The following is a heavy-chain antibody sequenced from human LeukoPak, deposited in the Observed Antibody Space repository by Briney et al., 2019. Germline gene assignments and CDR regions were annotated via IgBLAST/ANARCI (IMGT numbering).Heavy chain of an antibody. V-gene: IGHV3-23*01. Sequence: GGSLRLSCAASGFTFSSYAMSWVRQAPGKGLEWVSAISGSGGSTYYADSVKGRFTISKDNAKNTVYLQMNSLTAEDTAVYYCARSDWFDPWGQGTLVTVSS. CDR3: ARSDWFDP. CDR2: ISGSGGST. CDR1: GFTFSSYA. J-gene: IGHJ5*02.